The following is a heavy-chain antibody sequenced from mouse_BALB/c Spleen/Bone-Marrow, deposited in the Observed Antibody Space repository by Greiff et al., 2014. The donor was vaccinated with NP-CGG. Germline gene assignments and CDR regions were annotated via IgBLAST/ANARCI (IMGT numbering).Heavy chain of an antibody. D-gene: IGHD2-14*01. CDR2: INPSNGGT. CDR1: GYTFTSYY. Sequence: QVQLKESGAELVKPGASVKLSCKASGYTFTSYYMYWVKQRPGQGLEWIGEINPSNGGTNFNEKFKSKATLTVDKSSSTVYMQLSSLTSEDSAVYYCTRREYYRYDRAMDYWGQGTSVTVSS. CDR3: TRREYYRYDRAMDY. V-gene: IGHV1S81*02. J-gene: IGHJ4*01.